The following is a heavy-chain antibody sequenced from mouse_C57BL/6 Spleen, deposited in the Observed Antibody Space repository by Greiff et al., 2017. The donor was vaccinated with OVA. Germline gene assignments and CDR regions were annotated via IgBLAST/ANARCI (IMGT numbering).Heavy chain of an antibody. CDR1: GFTFSSYA. D-gene: IGHD2-4*01. J-gene: IGHJ4*01. V-gene: IGHV5-4*01. CDR3: ARDRDYDYGRPDYAMDY. Sequence: EVQVVESGGGLVKPGGSLKLSCAASGFTFSSYAMSWVRQTPEKRLEWVATISDGGSYTYYPDNVKGRFTISRDNAKNNLYLQMSHLKSEDTAMYYCARDRDYDYGRPDYAMDYWGQGTSVTVSS. CDR2: ISDGGSYT.